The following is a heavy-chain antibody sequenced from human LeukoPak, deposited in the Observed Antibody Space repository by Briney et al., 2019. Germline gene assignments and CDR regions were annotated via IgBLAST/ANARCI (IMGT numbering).Heavy chain of an antibody. V-gene: IGHV3-74*01. J-gene: IGHJ6*02. CDR1: GFTFSSYW. CDR3: ARDWTYYDILTGHYYYYYGMDV. Sequence: GGSLRLSCAASGFTFSSYWMHWVRQAPGKGLVWVSRINSDGSSTSYADSVKGRFTISRDNAKDTLYLQMNSLRAEDTAVYYCARDWTYYDILTGHYYYYYGMDVWGQGTTVTVSS. CDR2: INSDGSST. D-gene: IGHD3-9*01.